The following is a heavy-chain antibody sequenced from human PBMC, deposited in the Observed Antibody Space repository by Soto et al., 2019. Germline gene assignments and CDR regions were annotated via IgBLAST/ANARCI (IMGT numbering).Heavy chain of an antibody. CDR2: IKKDGSKI. CDR3: ARDVSPGSSSLYLDAFDI. V-gene: IGHV3-7*05. J-gene: IGHJ3*02. CDR1: GFSFGSSW. D-gene: IGHD6-13*01. Sequence: EVQLVESGGDLVQPGGSLRLSCAASGFSFGSSWMTWVRQAPGKGLEWVANIKKDGSKINYLDSVRGRFTVSRDNAKNSLCLEMTGLRAEDTALDYCARDVSPGSSSLYLDAFDIWGQGTMVTVSS.